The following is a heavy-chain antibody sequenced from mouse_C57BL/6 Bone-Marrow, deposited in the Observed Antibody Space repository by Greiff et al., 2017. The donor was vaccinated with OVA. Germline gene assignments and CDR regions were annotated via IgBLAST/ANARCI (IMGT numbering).Heavy chain of an antibody. D-gene: IGHD1-1*01. CDR1: GFTFSDYG. CDR2: ISSGSSTI. V-gene: IGHV5-17*01. Sequence: DVQLVESGGGLVKPGGSLKLSCAASGFTFSDYGMHWVRQAPEKGLEWVAYISSGSSTIYYADTVKGRFTISRDNAKNTLFLQMTSRRSEDTAMYYCARRRTTVASMDYWGQGTSVTVSS. CDR3: ARRRTTVASMDY. J-gene: IGHJ4*01.